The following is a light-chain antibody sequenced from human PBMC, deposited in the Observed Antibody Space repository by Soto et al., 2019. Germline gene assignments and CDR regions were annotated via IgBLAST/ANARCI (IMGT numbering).Light chain of an antibody. V-gene: IGLV2-8*01. Sequence: QAVVTQEPSASGSPGQSVTISCTGKNSDVGSYNYVSWYQQHPGKAPKLMIFEVSKRPSGVPDRFSGSKSGNTASLTVSGLQAEDEADYYCSSYAGTNTRYLFGTGTQLTVL. J-gene: IGLJ1*01. CDR3: SSYAGTNTRYL. CDR2: EVS. CDR1: NSDVGSYNY.